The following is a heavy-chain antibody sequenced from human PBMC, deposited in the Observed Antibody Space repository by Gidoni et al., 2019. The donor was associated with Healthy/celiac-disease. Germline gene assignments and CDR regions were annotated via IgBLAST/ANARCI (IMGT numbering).Heavy chain of an antibody. D-gene: IGHD3-16*01. CDR1: GGSISSSSYY. CDR3: ARLGGGYAGY. V-gene: IGHV4-39*01. Sequence: QLQLQESGPGLVKPSETLSPQCTVSGGSISSSSYYWGWIRQPPGKGLEWIGSIYYSGSTYYNPSLKSRVTISVDTSKNQFSLKLSSVTAADTAVYYCARLGGGYAGYWGQGTLVTVSS. J-gene: IGHJ4*02. CDR2: IYYSGST.